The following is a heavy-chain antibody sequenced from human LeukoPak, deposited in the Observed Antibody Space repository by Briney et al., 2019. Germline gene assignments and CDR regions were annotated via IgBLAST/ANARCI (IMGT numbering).Heavy chain of an antibody. J-gene: IGHJ4*02. CDR1: GFTFSTYW. V-gene: IGHV3-74*01. D-gene: IGHD3-10*01. CDR2: INPDGSTT. Sequence: GGSLRLSCAASGFTFSTYWMHWVRQVPGKGLVWVSRINPDGSTTTYADSVKGRFTISRDNAKNTLYLQMNSLRAEDTAVYYCARVRVGAYDFEYWGQGTLVTVSS. CDR3: ARVRVGAYDFEY.